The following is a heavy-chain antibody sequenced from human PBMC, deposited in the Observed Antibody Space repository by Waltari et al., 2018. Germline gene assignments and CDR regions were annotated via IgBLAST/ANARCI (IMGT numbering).Heavy chain of an antibody. CDR1: GFTFDEYG. J-gene: IGHJ4*02. D-gene: IGHD1-1*01. Sequence: EVHLVESGGGVVQPGGCLRLSCAASGFTFDEYGMHWVRQPPGKGLEWVSLIMGDGYSTYYADSVKGRFTISRDNSKNSLYLQMSSLRTEDTALYYCAKDMIGGNEEFDYWGQGTLVTVSS. CDR3: AKDMIGGNEEFDY. V-gene: IGHV3-43*02. CDR2: IMGDGYST.